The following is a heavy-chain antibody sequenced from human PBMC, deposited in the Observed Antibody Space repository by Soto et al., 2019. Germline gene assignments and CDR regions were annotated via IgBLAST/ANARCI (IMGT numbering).Heavy chain of an antibody. J-gene: IGHJ5*02. V-gene: IGHV1-18*01. CDR2: ISAYNGNT. CDR1: GYTFTSYG. Sequence: ASVKVSCKASGYTFTSYGISWVRQAPGQGLEWMGWISAYNGNTNYAQKLQGRVTMTTDTSTSTAYMELRSLRSDDTAVYYCARDDVVAARRSWFDPWGQGTLVTVSS. D-gene: IGHD6-6*01. CDR3: ARDDVVAARRSWFDP.